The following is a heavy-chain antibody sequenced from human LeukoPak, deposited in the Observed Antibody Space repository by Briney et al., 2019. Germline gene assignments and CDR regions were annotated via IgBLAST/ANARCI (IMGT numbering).Heavy chain of an antibody. CDR1: GGSLSSGSYY. CDR3: ARARTTMVRGVIKGYNWFDP. D-gene: IGHD3-10*01. Sequence: SQSRSLTCTLSGGSLSSGSYYWCWIRQPAGKGLGWIGRIYTSGSTNYNPSLKSRVTISVDTSKNQFSLKLSSVTAADTAVYYCARARTTMVRGVIKGYNWFDPWGQGTLVTVSS. V-gene: IGHV4-61*02. J-gene: IGHJ5*02. CDR2: IYTSGST.